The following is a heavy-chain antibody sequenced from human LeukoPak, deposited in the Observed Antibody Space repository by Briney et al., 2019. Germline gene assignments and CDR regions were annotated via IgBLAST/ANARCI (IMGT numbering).Heavy chain of an antibody. V-gene: IGHV4-59*01. J-gene: IGHJ5*02. D-gene: IGHD6-19*01. Sequence: SETLSLTCTVSGGSISSYYWSWIRQPPGKGLEWIGYIYYSGSTNYNPSLKSRVTISVDTSKNQFSLKLSSVTAADTAVYYCARMPGIAVAGTFWFDPWGQGTLVTVSS. CDR2: IYYSGST. CDR1: GGSISSYY. CDR3: ARMPGIAVAGTFWFDP.